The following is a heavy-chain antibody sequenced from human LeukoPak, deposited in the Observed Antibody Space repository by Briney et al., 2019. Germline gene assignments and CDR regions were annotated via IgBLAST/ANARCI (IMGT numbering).Heavy chain of an antibody. CDR2: INPNSGGT. J-gene: IGHJ6*02. Sequence: ASVKVSCKASGYTFTGYYMHWVRQAPGQGLEWMGWINPNSGGTNYAQKFQGRVTMTRDTSISTAYMELSRLRSDDTAVYYCARAGAKMDTAMVGWYCGMDVWGQGTTVTVSS. D-gene: IGHD5-18*01. CDR3: ARAGAKMDTAMVGWYCGMDV. V-gene: IGHV1-2*02. CDR1: GYTFTGYY.